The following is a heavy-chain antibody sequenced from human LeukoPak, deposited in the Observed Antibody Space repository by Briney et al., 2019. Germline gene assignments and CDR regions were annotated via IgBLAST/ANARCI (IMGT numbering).Heavy chain of an antibody. J-gene: IGHJ4*02. CDR2: ISGSGGNM. V-gene: IGHV3-23*01. D-gene: IGHD6-6*01. CDR3: AKDAGPQQLVFFDS. CDR1: GFTFGTYA. Sequence: PGWSLRLSCAASGFTFGTYAMTWVRQAPGQGLEWVSTISGSGGNMYQADSVKGRFTISRDNSRSTLYLQMNSLRAEDTAVYYCAKDAGPQQLVFFDSWGQGTLVTVSS.